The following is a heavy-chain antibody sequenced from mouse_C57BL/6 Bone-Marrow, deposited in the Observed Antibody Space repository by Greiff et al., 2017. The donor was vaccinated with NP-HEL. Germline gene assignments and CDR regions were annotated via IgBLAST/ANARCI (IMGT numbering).Heavy chain of an antibody. Sequence: VQLQESGPELVRPGVSVKISCKGSGYTFTDYAMHWVKQSHAKSLAWIGVISTYYGDASYNQKFKDKATMTVDKSSITAYMALARLTSEDSAVYYCARGGYYVRWYFDVWGTGTTVTVSS. V-gene: IGHV1-67*01. D-gene: IGHD2-3*01. CDR1: GYTFTDYA. J-gene: IGHJ1*03. CDR3: ARGGYYVRWYFDV. CDR2: ISTYYGDA.